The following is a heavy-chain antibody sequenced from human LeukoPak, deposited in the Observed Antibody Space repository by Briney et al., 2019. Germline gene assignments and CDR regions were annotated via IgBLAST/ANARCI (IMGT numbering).Heavy chain of an antibody. V-gene: IGHV3-53*01. CDR1: GFTVSSNY. CDR3: ARGVSGSYCFDY. J-gene: IGHJ4*02. D-gene: IGHD1-26*01. Sequence: PGGSLRLSCAASGFTVSSNYMSWVRQAPGKGLERVSVLYGGGSTYYADSVKGRFTISRDNSNNRLYLQMNSLRAEDTAVYYCARGVSGSYCFDYWGQGTLVTVSS. CDR2: LYGGGST.